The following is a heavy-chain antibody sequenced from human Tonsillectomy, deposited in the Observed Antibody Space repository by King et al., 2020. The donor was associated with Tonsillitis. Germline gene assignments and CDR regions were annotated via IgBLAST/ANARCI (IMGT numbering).Heavy chain of an antibody. CDR3: ARQEADGYSYFDY. V-gene: IGHV5-51*01. CDR1: EYSFTSYW. D-gene: IGHD5-24*01. J-gene: IGHJ4*02. Sequence: QLVQSGAEVKKPGESLKISGKGSEYSFTSYWIAWVRQMPGKGLEWMGIIYPGDSDTRYSPSFQGQVTFSADKSISTAYLQWSSLKASDTAMYYCARQEADGYSYFDYWGQGTLVTVSS. CDR2: IYPGDSDT.